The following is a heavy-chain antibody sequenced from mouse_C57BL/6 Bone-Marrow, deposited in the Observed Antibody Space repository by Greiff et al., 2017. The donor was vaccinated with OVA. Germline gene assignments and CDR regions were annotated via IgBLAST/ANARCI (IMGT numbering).Heavy chain of an antibody. CDR2: ISDGGSYT. V-gene: IGHV5-4*03. J-gene: IGHJ4*01. Sequence: EVNLVESGGGLVKPGGSLKLSCAASGFTFSSYAMSWVRQTPEKRLEWVATISDGGSYTYYPDNVKGRFTISRDNAKNNLYLQMSHLKSEDTAMYYCANYYSNYGGAMDYWGQGTSVTVSS. CDR3: ANYYSNYGGAMDY. CDR1: GFTFSSYA. D-gene: IGHD2-5*01.